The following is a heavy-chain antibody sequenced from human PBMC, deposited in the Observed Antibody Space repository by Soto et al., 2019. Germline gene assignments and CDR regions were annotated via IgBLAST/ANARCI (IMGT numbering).Heavy chain of an antibody. V-gene: IGHV6-1*01. D-gene: IGHD2-15*01. CDR1: GDSVSNNGAT. CDR3: ARNPPDFNSGFDY. CDR2: AYYRSRWRY. J-gene: IGHJ4*02. Sequence: SQTLSLTCAICGDSVSNNGATWNWIRQSPSRGLEWLGRAYYRSRWRYDYATSVRGRITINPDTSKNQFSLQLNSVTPEDTAVYYCARNPPDFNSGFDYWGQGTQVTVPQ.